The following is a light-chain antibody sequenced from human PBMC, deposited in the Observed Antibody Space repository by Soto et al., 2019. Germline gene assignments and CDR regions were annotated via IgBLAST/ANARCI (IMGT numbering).Light chain of an antibody. Sequence: EVVLTQSPGTLSLSPGDRATLSCRASQSLSSSYLAWYQQKPGQAPSLLIYATSSRATGIPDRFSGSGSGTDFTLTIRRLEPEDFAVYYCQQYTRSRYIFGQGTKLEIK. V-gene: IGKV3-20*01. J-gene: IGKJ2*01. CDR3: QQYTRSRYI. CDR2: ATS. CDR1: QSLSSSY.